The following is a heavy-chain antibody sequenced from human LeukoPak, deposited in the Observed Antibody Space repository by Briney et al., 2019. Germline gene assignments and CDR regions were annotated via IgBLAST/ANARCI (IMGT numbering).Heavy chain of an antibody. CDR1: GFIVSRKY. D-gene: IGHD3-22*01. CDR2: IYSGGSA. J-gene: IGHJ3*02. V-gene: IGHV3-66*01. Sequence: GGSLRLSCAASGFIVSRKYTSWVRQAPGKGLEWVSVIYSGGSADYADSVKGRFTISRDNSKNTLHLQMKSLRAEDTAVYYCAKMSNYYNSLGYYAFDIWGQGTMVTVSS. CDR3: AKMSNYYNSLGYYAFDI.